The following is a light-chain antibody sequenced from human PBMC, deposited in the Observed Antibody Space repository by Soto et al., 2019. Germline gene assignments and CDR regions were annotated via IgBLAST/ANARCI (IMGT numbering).Light chain of an antibody. Sequence: DIQMTQSPSSLSASLGDRVTITCRASQSISSYLIWYQQKPGKAPKLLIYAASSLESGVPSRFSGSGSGTDFTLTISSLQPEDFAAYYCQQSYRTPLTFGQGTKVEIK. V-gene: IGKV1-39*01. J-gene: IGKJ1*01. CDR2: AAS. CDR3: QQSYRTPLT. CDR1: QSISSY.